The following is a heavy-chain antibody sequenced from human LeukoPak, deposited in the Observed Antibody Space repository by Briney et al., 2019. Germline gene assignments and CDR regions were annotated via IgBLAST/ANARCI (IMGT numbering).Heavy chain of an antibody. V-gene: IGHV1-8*03. D-gene: IGHD3-10*01. CDR2: MNPNSGNT. CDR3: ARDRGSGSSCFDY. Sequence: GASVKVSCKASGYTFTGYYMHWVRQATGQGLEWMGWMNPNSGNTGYAQKFQGRVTITRNTSISTAYMELSSLRSEDTAVYYCARDRGSGSSCFDYWGQGTLVTVSS. CDR1: GYTFTGYY. J-gene: IGHJ4*02.